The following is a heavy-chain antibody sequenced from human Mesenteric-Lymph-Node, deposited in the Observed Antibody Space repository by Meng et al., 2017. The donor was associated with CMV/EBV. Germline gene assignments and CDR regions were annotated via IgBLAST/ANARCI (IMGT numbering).Heavy chain of an antibody. CDR1: GFTFSTYW. CDR2: ISSSSSYI. D-gene: IGHD6-6*01. J-gene: IGHJ6*02. Sequence: GESLKISCSASGFTFSTYWMNWVRQAPGKGLEWVSSISSSSSYIYYADSVKGRFTISRDNAKNSLYLQMNSLRAEDTAVYYCARYGYSSSAPHYYYYGMDVWGQGTTVTVSS. CDR3: ARYGYSSSAPHYYYYGMDV. V-gene: IGHV3-21*01.